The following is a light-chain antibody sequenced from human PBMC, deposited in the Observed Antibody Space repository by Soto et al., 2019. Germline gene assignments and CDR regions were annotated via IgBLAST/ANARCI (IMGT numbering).Light chain of an antibody. J-gene: IGLJ2*01. CDR3: QTWGTGVV. CDR2: VNSDGSH. V-gene: IGLV4-69*01. CDR1: SGHTNYA. Sequence: QLVLTQSPSASASLGASVKFTCTLSSGHTNYAIAWHQQQPEKGPRYLMKVNSDGSHNKGDGIPDRFSGSSSGAERYLTISSLQSEDEADYYCQTWGTGVVFGGGTKVTVL.